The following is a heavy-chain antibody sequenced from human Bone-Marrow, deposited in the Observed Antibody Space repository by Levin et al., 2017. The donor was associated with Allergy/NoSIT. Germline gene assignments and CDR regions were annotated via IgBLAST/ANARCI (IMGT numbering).Heavy chain of an antibody. CDR1: GGSFSGYY. CDR2: INQSGST. D-gene: IGHD4-17*01. CDR3: ARPNEYGDYTALRY. V-gene: IGHV4-34*01. J-gene: IGHJ4*02. Sequence: SETLSLTCAVYGGSFSGYYWSWIRQPPGKGLEWIGGINQSGSTNYNPSLKSRVTLSLDTSKNQFSLKLSSVTAADTAVYYCARPNEYGDYTALRYWGQGTLVTVS.